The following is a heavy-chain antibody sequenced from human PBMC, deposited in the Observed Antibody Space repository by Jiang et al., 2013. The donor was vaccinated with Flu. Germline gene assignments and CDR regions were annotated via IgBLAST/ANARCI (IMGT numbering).Heavy chain of an antibody. CDR2: VNDSGVT. J-gene: IGHJ5*02. CDR3: ARGAGGSLNWFDP. V-gene: IGHV4-34*01. Sequence: LLKPSETLSLTCAVFHGSFSGFFWSWIRLSPGKGLEWIGEVNDSGVTRYNPNLKSRATISGGTSTNQFSLKLTSVTAADTAVYYCARGAGGSLNWFDPWGQGTQVTVSS. D-gene: IGHD1-26*01. CDR1: HGSFSGFF.